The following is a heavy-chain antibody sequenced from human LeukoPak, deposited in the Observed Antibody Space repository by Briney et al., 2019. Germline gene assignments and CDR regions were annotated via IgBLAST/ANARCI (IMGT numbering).Heavy chain of an antibody. CDR2: IYYSGST. CDR1: GDSVSRGSYY. J-gene: IGHJ6*03. CDR3: ARGYYHFMDA. V-gene: IGHV4-31*03. Sequence: SETLSLTCTVSGDSVSRGSYYWTWVRQHPGKGLEWIGYIYYSGSTSYNPSLKSRLTMSLDTSENQFSLKLTSVTAADTAVYYCARGYYHFMDAWGKGTTVTVSS.